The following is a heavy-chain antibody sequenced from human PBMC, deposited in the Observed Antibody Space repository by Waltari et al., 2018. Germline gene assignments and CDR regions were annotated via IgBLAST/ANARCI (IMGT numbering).Heavy chain of an antibody. J-gene: IGHJ4*02. Sequence: EVQLVESGGGVVQTGGSLRLSCAAYGFTFSNYEMNWVRQAPGKGLEWIASLSRRLNTIYYADPVKGRFTISRDNAKNSLHLQMNSLRAEDTAVYYCATRYGSSSMDYWGQGTLVTVSS. D-gene: IGHD6-6*01. CDR2: LSRRLNTI. CDR3: ATRYGSSSMDY. V-gene: IGHV3-48*03. CDR1: GFTFSNYE.